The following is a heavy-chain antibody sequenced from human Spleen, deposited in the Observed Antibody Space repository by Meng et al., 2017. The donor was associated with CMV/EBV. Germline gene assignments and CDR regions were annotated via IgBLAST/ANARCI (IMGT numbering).Heavy chain of an antibody. D-gene: IGHD5-12*01. V-gene: IGHV4-34*01. CDR1: FSSCD. CDR3: ARGRLGENYRTIKPLHHWFDP. J-gene: IGHJ5*02. Sequence: FSSCDLTVRRQRPGKGRRWLREVQQRGSTGNSPSLKSRVTISVDTSGSQFSLRLDSVTTADTAVYCCARGRLGENYRTIKPLHHWFDPWGQGTLVTVSS. CDR2: VQQRGST.